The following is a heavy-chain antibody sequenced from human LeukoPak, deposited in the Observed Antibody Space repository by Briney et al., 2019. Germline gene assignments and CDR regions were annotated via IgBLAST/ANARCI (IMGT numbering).Heavy chain of an antibody. V-gene: IGHV1-18*01. J-gene: IGHJ1*01. Sequence: ASVKVSCKASGYTFTSYGISWVRQAPGQGLEWMGWISAYNGNTNYAQKLQGRVTMTTDTSTSTAYMELRSLRSDDTAVYYCARDQDESGDYANEYFQHWGQGTLVTVSS. D-gene: IGHD4-17*01. CDR1: GYTFTSYG. CDR2: ISAYNGNT. CDR3: ARDQDESGDYANEYFQH.